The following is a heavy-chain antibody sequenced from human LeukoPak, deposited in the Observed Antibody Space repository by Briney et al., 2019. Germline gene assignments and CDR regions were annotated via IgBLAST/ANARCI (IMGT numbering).Heavy chain of an antibody. CDR1: GFTFSSYW. Sequence: PGGSLRLSCAASGFTFSSYWIHWVRQAPGKGLVWVSRINSDGRTTTYADSVKGRFTISRDNAKNTLYLQMNSLRAEDTAVYYCAMIKEGWGQGTLVTVSS. CDR3: AMIKEG. J-gene: IGHJ4*02. CDR2: INSDGRTT. D-gene: IGHD3-22*01. V-gene: IGHV3-74*01.